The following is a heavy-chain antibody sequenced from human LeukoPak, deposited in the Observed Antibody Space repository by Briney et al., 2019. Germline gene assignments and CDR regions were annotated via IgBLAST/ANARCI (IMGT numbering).Heavy chain of an antibody. V-gene: IGHV3-21*01. CDR1: GFALKGYS. CDR2: ISSTSAYI. CDR3: ARVAVSGPTGWFDS. D-gene: IGHD2-8*02. J-gene: IGHJ5*01. Sequence: GGSLRLSCAGSGFALKGYSLSWVCQAPGKGLEWVSSISSTSAYIYYADSVKGRFTISRDNVDNVVYLQMNSLGAEDTAVYYCARVAVSGPTGWFDSWGQGTLVIVSS.